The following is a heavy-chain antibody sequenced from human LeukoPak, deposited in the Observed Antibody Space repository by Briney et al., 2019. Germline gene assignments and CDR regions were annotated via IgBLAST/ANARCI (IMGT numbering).Heavy chain of an antibody. Sequence: DPSETLSLTCTVSGGSISSYYWSWIRQPPGKGLEWIGYIYYSGSTNYNPSLKSRVTISVDTSKNRFSLKLSSVPAADTAVYYCARERVLQWLGGPVAFDIWGQGTMVTVSS. D-gene: IGHD6-19*01. CDR3: ARERVLQWLGGPVAFDI. J-gene: IGHJ3*02. V-gene: IGHV4-59*12. CDR1: GGSISSYY. CDR2: IYYSGST.